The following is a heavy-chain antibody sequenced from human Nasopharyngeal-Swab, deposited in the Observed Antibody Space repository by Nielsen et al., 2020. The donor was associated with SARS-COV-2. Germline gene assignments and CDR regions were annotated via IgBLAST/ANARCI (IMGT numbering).Heavy chain of an antibody. CDR3: ARVLKYDFWSGYYTGGDYYYMDV. Sequence: SETLSLTCTVSGCSVSSGSYYWSWIRQPPGKGLEWIGYIYYSGSTNYNPSLKSRVTISVDTSKNQFPLKLSSVTAADTAVYYCARVLKYDFWSGYYTGGDYYYMDVWGKGTTVTVSS. V-gene: IGHV4-61*01. CDR2: IYYSGST. J-gene: IGHJ6*03. D-gene: IGHD3-3*01. CDR1: GCSVSSGSYY.